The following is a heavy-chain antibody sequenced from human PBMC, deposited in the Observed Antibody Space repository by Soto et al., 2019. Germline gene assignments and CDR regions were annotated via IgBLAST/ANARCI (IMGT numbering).Heavy chain of an antibody. CDR3: ARDTGESYDY. Sequence: EVQLVQSGGGLVQPGGSLRLSCAASGFTFSDYYMDWVRQVPEKGLEWLGRSRNKANSYNTEYAPSVKGRFSISRDDSKDSMYLQMNSLKSEDSAVYYCARDTGESYDYWGQGALVTVSS. CDR2: SRNKANSYNT. J-gene: IGHJ4*02. V-gene: IGHV3-72*01. CDR1: GFTFSDYY. D-gene: IGHD3-16*01.